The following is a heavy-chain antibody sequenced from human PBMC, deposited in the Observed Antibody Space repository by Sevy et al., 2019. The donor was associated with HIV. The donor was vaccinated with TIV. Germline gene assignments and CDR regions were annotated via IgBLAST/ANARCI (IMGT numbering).Heavy chain of an antibody. CDR3: TTDHRRDGIVVVPFEY. V-gene: IGHV3-15*01. D-gene: IGHD2-15*01. J-gene: IGHJ4*02. CDR1: GFSFSNAW. Sequence: GGSLRLSCAASGFSFSNAWMSWLRQSPGKGLEWVGRIRSKAGGGTTDYAAIVKGKFTISRDDSRDILYLQLNSLETEDTAIYYCTTDHRRDGIVVVPFEYWGQGTLVTVSS. CDR2: IRSKAGGGTT.